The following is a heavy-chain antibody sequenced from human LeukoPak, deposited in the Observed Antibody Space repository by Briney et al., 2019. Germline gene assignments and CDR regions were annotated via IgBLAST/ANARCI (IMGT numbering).Heavy chain of an antibody. J-gene: IGHJ4*02. CDR3: ARDRPGGSSLDY. CDR2: IYYTGST. CDR1: GGSISRDY. Sequence: KPSETLSLTCTVSGGSISRDYWSWIRQPPGKGLEWLGYIYYTGSTNYNPSLKSRVTISVDTSKNQFSLKLSSVTAADTAVYYCARDRPGGSSLDYWGQGTLVTVSS. V-gene: IGHV4-59*01. D-gene: IGHD6-13*01.